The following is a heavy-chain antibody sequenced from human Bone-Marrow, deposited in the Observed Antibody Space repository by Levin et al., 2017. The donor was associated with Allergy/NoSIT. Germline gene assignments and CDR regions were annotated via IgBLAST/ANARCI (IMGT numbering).Heavy chain of an antibody. J-gene: IGHJ5*02. D-gene: IGHD5-18*01. CDR3: VRKDSAMVTNWFDP. V-gene: IGHV3-7*01. CDR1: GFTFSHYW. CDR2: IKQDGSDK. Sequence: PGGSLRLSCAASGFTFSHYWMSWVRQAPGKGLEWVANIKQDGSDKYYVDSVKGRFTISRDNAKNSLYLEMKSLRAEDTAMYYCVRKDSAMVTNWFDPWGQGTLVTVSS.